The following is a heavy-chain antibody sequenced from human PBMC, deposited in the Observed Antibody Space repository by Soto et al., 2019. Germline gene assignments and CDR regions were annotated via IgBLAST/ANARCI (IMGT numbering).Heavy chain of an antibody. J-gene: IGHJ6*02. D-gene: IGHD4-17*01. CDR3: ARAQGDYEGYYYYGMDV. CDR2: IYDSGST. V-gene: IGHV4-30-4*01. CDR1: GGSISSGDYY. Sequence: TSETLSLTCTVSGGSISSGDYYWSWIRQPPGKGLEWIGCIYDSGSTYYNPSLKSRVTISVDTSKNQFSLKLSSVTAADTAVYYCARAQGDYEGYYYYGMDVWGQGTTVTVSS.